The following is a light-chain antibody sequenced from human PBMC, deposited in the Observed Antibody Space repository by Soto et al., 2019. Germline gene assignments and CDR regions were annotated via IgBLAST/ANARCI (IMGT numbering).Light chain of an antibody. V-gene: IGKV3-15*01. Sequence: EIVMTQSPGTLSVSPGERATLSCRASQNIRSNLAWYQQKPGQAPRLLIYETSTRAPGIPARFSGSGSGTEFTLPISSLKSEDFAVYHCQQYNNWPPFTFGPGTKVDIK. J-gene: IGKJ3*01. CDR3: QQYNNWPPFT. CDR2: ETS. CDR1: QNIRSN.